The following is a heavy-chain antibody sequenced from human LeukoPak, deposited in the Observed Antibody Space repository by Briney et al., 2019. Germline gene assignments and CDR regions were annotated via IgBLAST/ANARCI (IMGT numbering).Heavy chain of an antibody. CDR3: ARWVVATMFDY. Sequence: GGSLRLSCATSGFTVSSSYLSWVRQAPGKGLEWVSVIYSDGSTYYADSVKGRFTISRDNSKNTLFLQMNSLRAEDTAVYYCARWVVATMFDYWGPGTLVTVSS. CDR1: GFTVSSSY. D-gene: IGHD5-12*01. V-gene: IGHV3-66*01. CDR2: IYSDGST. J-gene: IGHJ4*02.